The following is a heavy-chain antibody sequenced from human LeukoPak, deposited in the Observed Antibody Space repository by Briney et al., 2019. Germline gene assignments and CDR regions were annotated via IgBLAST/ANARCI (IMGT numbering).Heavy chain of an antibody. CDR2: IRYDGSNK. CDR3: AKDGARYCSSTSCFFDY. D-gene: IGHD2-2*01. CDR1: GFTFSSYG. J-gene: IGHJ4*02. V-gene: IGHV3-30*02. Sequence: GGFLRLSCAASGFTFSSYGMHWVRQAPGKGLEWVAFIRYDGSNKYYADSVKGRFTISRDNSKNTLYLQMNSLRAEDTAVYYCAKDGARYCSSTSCFFDYWGQGTLVTVSS.